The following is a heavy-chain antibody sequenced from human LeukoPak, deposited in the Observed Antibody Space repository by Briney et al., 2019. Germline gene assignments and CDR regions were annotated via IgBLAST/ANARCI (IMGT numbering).Heavy chain of an antibody. CDR3: AKDSSYYYGSTCYIDY. Sequence: GGSLRLSCAASGFTFNNYAMSWVRQAPGKGLEWVSGISGGGARTYYPDSVEGRFTISRDNSKNTLYLQMNSLRAEDTAVYYCAKDSSYYYGSTCYIDYWGQGALVTVSS. V-gene: IGHV3-23*01. D-gene: IGHD3-22*01. CDR2: ISGGGART. J-gene: IGHJ4*02. CDR1: GFTFNNYA.